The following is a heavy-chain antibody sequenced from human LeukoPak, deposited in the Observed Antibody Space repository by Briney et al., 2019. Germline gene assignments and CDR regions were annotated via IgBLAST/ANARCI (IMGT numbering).Heavy chain of an antibody. CDR1: GFTFSYYW. CDR3: LRDRGYSAYDC. Sequence: GVSLRLSCTASGFTFSYYWINWVRQSPGKGLEWVASIKQGGSEKWYVHSVKGRSTISRDNAKNSVYLQMNNLRAEDTAVYYCLRDRGYSAYDCWGQGTLVTVSS. CDR2: IKQGGSEK. D-gene: IGHD6-13*01. J-gene: IGHJ4*02. V-gene: IGHV3-7*01.